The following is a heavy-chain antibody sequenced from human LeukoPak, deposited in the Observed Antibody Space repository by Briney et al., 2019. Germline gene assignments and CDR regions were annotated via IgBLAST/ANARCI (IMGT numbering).Heavy chain of an antibody. J-gene: IGHJ3*02. CDR2: ISSSGSTI. V-gene: IGHV3-11*01. Sequence: PGGSLRLSCAASGFTFSDYYMSWIRQAPGKGLEWVPYISSSGSTIYYADSVKGRFTISRDNAKNSLYLQMNSLRAEDTAVYYCAKEPRWEQLHSFDIWGQGTTVTVSS. D-gene: IGHD1/OR15-1a*01. CDR1: GFTFSDYY. CDR3: AKEPRWEQLHSFDI.